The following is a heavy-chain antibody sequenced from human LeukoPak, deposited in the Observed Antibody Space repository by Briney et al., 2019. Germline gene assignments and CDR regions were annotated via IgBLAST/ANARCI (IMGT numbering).Heavy chain of an antibody. Sequence: GGSLRLSCAASGFTFSSYWMSWVRQAPGKGLEWVANIKQDGSEKYYVVSVKGRFTISRDNAKNSLYLQMNSLRAEDTAVYYCARDQAAAADIFDYWGQGTLVTVSS. CDR3: ARDQAAAADIFDY. D-gene: IGHD6-13*01. J-gene: IGHJ4*02. V-gene: IGHV3-7*01. CDR1: GFTFSSYW. CDR2: IKQDGSEK.